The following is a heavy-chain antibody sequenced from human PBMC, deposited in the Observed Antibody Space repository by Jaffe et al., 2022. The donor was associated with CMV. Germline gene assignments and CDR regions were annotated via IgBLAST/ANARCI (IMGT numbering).Heavy chain of an antibody. Sequence: EVQLVESGGGLVQPGGSLRLSCAASGFTFSSYEMNWVRQAPGKGLEWVSYISSSGSTIYYADSVKGRFTISRDNAKNSLYLQMNSLRAEDTAVYYCARGATFYYYYYMDVWGKGTTVTVSS. J-gene: IGHJ6*03. CDR3: ARGATFYYYYYMDV. CDR1: GFTFSSYE. V-gene: IGHV3-48*03. CDR2: ISSSGSTI.